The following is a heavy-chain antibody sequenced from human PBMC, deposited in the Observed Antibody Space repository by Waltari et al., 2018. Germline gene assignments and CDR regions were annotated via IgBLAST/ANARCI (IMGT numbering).Heavy chain of an antibody. D-gene: IGHD1-26*01. CDR2: IIPTFGTP. V-gene: IGHV1-69*12. Sequence: QVQLVQSGAEVKKPGSSVKVSCKAYGGTFSSYAISWVRQATGQGLEGMGGIIPTFGTPNYGQRFQGRVTITADEATSTAYMELSSLRSEDTAVYYCARGRCGSYCGVDYWGQGTLVTVSS. CDR3: ARGRCGSYCGVDY. CDR1: GGTFSSYA. J-gene: IGHJ4*02.